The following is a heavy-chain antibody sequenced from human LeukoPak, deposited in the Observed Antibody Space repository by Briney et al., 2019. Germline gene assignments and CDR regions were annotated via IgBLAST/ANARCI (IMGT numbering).Heavy chain of an antibody. CDR1: GFTFTAYH. CDR3: ARGYCTSDSCSGAWFDP. V-gene: IGHV1-2*02. Sequence: ASVKVSCKASGFTFTAYHIHWVRQARGQGLEWMGWINPNSGGTNYAQKFQGRVTMTRDTSISTAYIELNRLRSDDTAVYYCARGYCTSDSCSGAWFDPWGRGTLVTVFS. CDR2: INPNSGGT. J-gene: IGHJ5*02. D-gene: IGHD2-15*01.